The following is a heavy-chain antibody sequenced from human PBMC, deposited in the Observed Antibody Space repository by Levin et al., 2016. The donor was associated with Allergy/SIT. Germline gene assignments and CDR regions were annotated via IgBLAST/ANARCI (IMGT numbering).Heavy chain of an antibody. Sequence: VRQMPGKGLEWMGIIYPGDSDTRYSPSFQGQVTISADKSISTAYLQWSSLKASDTAMYYCARHPHYYYGSGSCFDYWGQGTLVTVSS. D-gene: IGHD3-10*01. CDR2: IYPGDSDT. CDR3: ARHPHYYYGSGSCFDY. V-gene: IGHV5-51*01. J-gene: IGHJ4*02.